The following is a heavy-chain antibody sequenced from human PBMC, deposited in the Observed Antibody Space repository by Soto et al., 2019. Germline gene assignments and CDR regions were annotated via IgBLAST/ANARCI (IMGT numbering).Heavy chain of an antibody. V-gene: IGHV4-59*11. CDR2: IFYTGYT. CDR3: AREKGEWFGDLLPTGWLDP. CDR1: GGSISDHY. D-gene: IGHD3-10*01. J-gene: IGHJ5*02. Sequence: SETLSLTCTVSGGSISDHYWSWIRQPPGKGLEWIGYIFYTGYTTYNPSLKSRATISLDTSRNQFSLRLSSVTAADTAVYYCAREKGEWFGDLLPTGWLDPWSQGTLVTVSS.